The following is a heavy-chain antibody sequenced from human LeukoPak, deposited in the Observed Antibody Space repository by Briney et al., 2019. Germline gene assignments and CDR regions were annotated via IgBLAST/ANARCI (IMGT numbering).Heavy chain of an antibody. Sequence: ASVKVSCKASGYTFSGFRIHWVRQAPGQGLEWMGWVNPRGGATNYAQRFQGRVTMTGDTSISTAYMELSSLTSDDTARYYCARDLVMWDLLHYYGMDVWGQGTTVTVS. CDR3: ARDLVMWDLLHYYGMDV. V-gene: IGHV1-2*02. D-gene: IGHD1-26*01. CDR2: VNPRGGAT. CDR1: GYTFSGFR. J-gene: IGHJ6*02.